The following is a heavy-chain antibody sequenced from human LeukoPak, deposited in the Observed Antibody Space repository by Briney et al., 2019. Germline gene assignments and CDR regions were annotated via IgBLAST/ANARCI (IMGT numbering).Heavy chain of an antibody. CDR3: ARNSGCRYYYYYGLDV. D-gene: IGHD5-12*01. J-gene: IGHJ6*02. Sequence: GESQKISCKGSGYSFTSYWIGWVRQMPGKGLEWMGIIYPGDSDTRYSPSFQGQVTISADKSISTAYLQWSSLKASDTAMYYCARNSGCRYYYYYGLDVWGQGTTVTVSS. V-gene: IGHV5-51*01. CDR2: IYPGDSDT. CDR1: GYSFTSYW.